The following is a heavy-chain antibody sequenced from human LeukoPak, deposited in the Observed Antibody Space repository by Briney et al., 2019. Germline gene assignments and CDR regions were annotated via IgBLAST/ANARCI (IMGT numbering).Heavy chain of an antibody. CDR2: ISAYNGNT. J-gene: IGHJ4*02. Sequence: ASVKVSCKASGYTFTSYGISWVRQAPGQGLEWMGWISAYNGNTNYAQKLQGRVTMTTDTSTSTAYMELRSLRSDDTAVYYCARSIACGMIVVVPYYFDYWGQGTLVTVSS. V-gene: IGHV1-18*01. CDR3: ARSIACGMIVVVPYYFDY. CDR1: GYTFTSYG. D-gene: IGHD3-22*01.